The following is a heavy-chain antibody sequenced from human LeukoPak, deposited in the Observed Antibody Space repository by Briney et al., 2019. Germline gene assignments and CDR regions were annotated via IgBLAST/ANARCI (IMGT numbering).Heavy chain of an antibody. D-gene: IGHD2-2*01. Sequence: ASVKVSCKASGYTFTSYDINWVRQATGQGLEWMGWMNPNSGNTGYAQKFQGRVTMTRNTSISTAYMELSSLRSEDTAVYYCVRADIVVVPAATDPYYYYGMDVWGQGTTVTVSS. J-gene: IGHJ6*02. CDR2: MNPNSGNT. CDR1: GYTFTSYD. CDR3: VRADIVVVPAATDPYYYYGMDV. V-gene: IGHV1-8*01.